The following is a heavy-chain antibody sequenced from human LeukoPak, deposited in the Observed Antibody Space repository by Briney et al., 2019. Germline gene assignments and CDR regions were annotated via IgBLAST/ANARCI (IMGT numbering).Heavy chain of an antibody. Sequence: GESLKISCKGSGSSFTSYWIGWVRPMPGKGLEWMGIIYPGDSDTRYSPSFQGQVTISADKSISTAYLQWSSLKASDTAMYYCARVSSSSPGRYYYYYGMDVWGQGTTVTVSS. D-gene: IGHD6-6*01. CDR2: IYPGDSDT. J-gene: IGHJ6*02. CDR3: ARVSSSSPGRYYYYYGMDV. CDR1: GSSFTSYW. V-gene: IGHV5-51*01.